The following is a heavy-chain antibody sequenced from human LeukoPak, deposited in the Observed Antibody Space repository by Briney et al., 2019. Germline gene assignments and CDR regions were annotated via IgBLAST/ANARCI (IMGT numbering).Heavy chain of an antibody. J-gene: IGHJ6*02. CDR1: GCTFTNYA. CDR2: INTYNVNT. CDR3: ARVDGRGYYYGMDV. Sequence: ASVKVSCKASGCTFTNYAITWVRQAPGQGLEWMGWINTYNVNTNYAQRLQDRVTMTTEKSTSTAYMELRSLTSDDTAVYYCARVDGRGYYYGMDVWGQGTTVTVSS. D-gene: IGHD3-10*02. V-gene: IGHV1-18*01.